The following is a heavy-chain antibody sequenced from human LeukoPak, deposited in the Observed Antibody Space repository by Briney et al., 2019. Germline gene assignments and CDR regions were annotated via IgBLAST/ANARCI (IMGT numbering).Heavy chain of an antibody. CDR1: GFTFSSYS. CDR2: ISSSSSYI. Sequence: GGSLRLSCATSGFTFSSYSMNWVRQAPGKGLEWVSSISSSSSYIYYADSVKGRFTTSRDNAKNSLYLQMNSLRAEDTAVYYCAREGYSGYEEFDPWGQGTLVTVSS. V-gene: IGHV3-21*01. J-gene: IGHJ5*02. D-gene: IGHD5-12*01. CDR3: AREGYSGYEEFDP.